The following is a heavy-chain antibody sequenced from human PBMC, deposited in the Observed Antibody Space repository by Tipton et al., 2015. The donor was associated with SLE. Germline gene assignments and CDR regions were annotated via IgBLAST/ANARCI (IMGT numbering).Heavy chain of an antibody. CDR1: GGSISSHY. J-gene: IGHJ3*02. V-gene: IGHV4-59*11. CDR2: IYYSGST. CDR3: SSAAWDYDSSGSGAFEI. D-gene: IGHD3-22*01. Sequence: TLSLTCTVSGGSISSHYWSWIRQPPGKGLEWIGYIYYSGSTNYNPSHKSRVTISVDTSKNQFSLKLSSVTAADTAVYYCSSAAWDYDSSGSGAFEIWGQGTMVTVSS.